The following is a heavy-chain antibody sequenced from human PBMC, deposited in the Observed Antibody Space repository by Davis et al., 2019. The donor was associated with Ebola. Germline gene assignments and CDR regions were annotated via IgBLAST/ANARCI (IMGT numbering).Heavy chain of an antibody. Sequence: SETLSLTCTVSGGSISSYYWSWIRQPPGKGLEWIGYIYYSGSTNYNPSLKSRVTISTDTSKNQFSLKLNSVTAADTAVYYCASGITIFGVVIGGWFDPWGQGTLVTVSS. V-gene: IGHV4-59*08. D-gene: IGHD3-3*01. CDR1: GGSISSYY. J-gene: IGHJ5*02. CDR2: IYYSGST. CDR3: ASGITIFGVVIGGWFDP.